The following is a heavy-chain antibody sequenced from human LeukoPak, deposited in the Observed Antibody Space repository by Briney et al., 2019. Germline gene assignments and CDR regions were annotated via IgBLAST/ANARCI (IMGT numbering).Heavy chain of an antibody. D-gene: IGHD6-19*01. V-gene: IGHV1-2*04. CDR3: AREEYSSGWYAYNWFGP. Sequence: GVSVKVSCKASGYTFTGYYMHWVRQAPGQGLEWMGWINPNSGGTNYAQKFQGWVTMTRDTSISTAYMELSRLRSDDTAVYYCAREEYSSGWYAYNWFGPWGQGTLVTVSS. CDR1: GYTFTGYY. CDR2: INPNSGGT. J-gene: IGHJ5*02.